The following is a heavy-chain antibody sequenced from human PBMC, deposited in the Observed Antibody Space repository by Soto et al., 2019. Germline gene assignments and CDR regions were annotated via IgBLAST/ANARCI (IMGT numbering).Heavy chain of an antibody. CDR3: AREGEGVVVPAAIDYYYGMDV. CDR1: GFTFSRYI. Sequence: GGSLRLSCPASGFTFSRYIMNWVRQAPGKGLEWVSSISSSSSYIYYADSVKGRFTISRDNAKNSLYLQMNSLRAEDTAVYYCAREGEGVVVPAAIDYYYGMDVWGQGTTVTVSS. V-gene: IGHV3-21*01. J-gene: IGHJ6*02. CDR2: ISSSSSYI. D-gene: IGHD2-2*02.